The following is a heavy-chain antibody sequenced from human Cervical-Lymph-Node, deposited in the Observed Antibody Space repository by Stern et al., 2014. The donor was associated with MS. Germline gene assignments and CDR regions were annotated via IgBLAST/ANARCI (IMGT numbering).Heavy chain of an antibody. CDR3: ARDVVASTRRGSFDI. D-gene: IGHD1-26*01. V-gene: IGHV3-7*01. CDR1: GFTFSSYW. CDR2: IKQDGSEQ. Sequence: EVQLEESGGGLVQPGGSLRLSCAASGFTFSSYWMTWVRQSPGQGLEWVANIKQDGSEQYYAYHVKGRFSISRDNATNSPSLILNSLRFEDTAVYYCARDVVASTRRGSFDIWGQGTMVTVSS. J-gene: IGHJ3*02.